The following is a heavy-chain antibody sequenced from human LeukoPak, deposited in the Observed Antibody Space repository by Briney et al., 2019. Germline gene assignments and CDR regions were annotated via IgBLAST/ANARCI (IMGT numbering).Heavy chain of an antibody. J-gene: IGHJ3*02. CDR3: AKRRGSSAGAFDI. V-gene: IGHV3-23*01. CDR2: ISGSGGST. Sequence: GGSLRLSCAASGFTFTTYAMTWVRLAPGKGLEWVSAISGSGGSTYYADSVRGRFTISRDNSKTTVYLQMNSLRAEDTAVYYCAKRRGSSAGAFDIWGQGTMVTVSS. CDR1: GFTFTTYA. D-gene: IGHD6-13*01.